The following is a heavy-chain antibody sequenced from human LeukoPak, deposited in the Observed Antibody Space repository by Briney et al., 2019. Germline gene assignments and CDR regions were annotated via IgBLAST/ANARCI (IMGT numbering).Heavy chain of an antibody. J-gene: IGHJ4*02. CDR1: GFSFSSYW. CDR3: ARESIVGATTY. D-gene: IGHD1-26*01. CDR2: IKQDGSEK. V-gene: IGHV3-7*01. Sequence: PGGSLRLSCAASGFSFSSYWMSWVRQAPGEGLEWVANIKQDGSEKYYVDSVKGRFTISRDNAKNSLYLQMNSLRAEDTAVYYCARESIVGATTYWGQGTLVTVSS.